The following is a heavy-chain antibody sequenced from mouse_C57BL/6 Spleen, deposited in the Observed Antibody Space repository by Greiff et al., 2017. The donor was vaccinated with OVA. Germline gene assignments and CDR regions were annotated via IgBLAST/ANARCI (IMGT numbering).Heavy chain of an antibody. CDR1: GYTFTSYW. J-gene: IGHJ4*01. CDR3: AREGYYAMDY. V-gene: IGHV1-61*01. CDR2: IYPSDSET. Sequence: QVQLKQPGAELVRPGSSVKLSCKASGYTFTSYWMDWVKQRPGQGLEWIGNIYPSDSETHYNQKFKDKATLTVDKSSSTAYMQLSSLTTEDSAVYDCAREGYYAMDYWGQGTSVTVSS.